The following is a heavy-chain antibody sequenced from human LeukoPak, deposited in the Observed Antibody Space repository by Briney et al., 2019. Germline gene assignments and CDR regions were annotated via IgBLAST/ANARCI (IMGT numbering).Heavy chain of an antibody. CDR2: IKQDGSEK. CDR1: GFTFYSYG. J-gene: IGHJ4*02. V-gene: IGHV3-7*01. D-gene: IGHD5-18*01. CDR3: ARSLWPEDY. Sequence: PGGSLRLSCAASGFTFYSYGMNWVRQAPGKGLEWVANIKQDGSEKNYVDSVKGRFTISRDNAKTSLYLQMNSLRAEDTAVYYCARSLWPEDYWGQGTLVTVSS.